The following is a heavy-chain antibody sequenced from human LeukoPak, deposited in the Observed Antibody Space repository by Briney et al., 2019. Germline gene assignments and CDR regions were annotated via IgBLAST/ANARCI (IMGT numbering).Heavy chain of an antibody. CDR3: ASGQYYYDSSGYYEATFDI. Sequence: SETLSLTCAVYGGSFSGYYWSWIRQPPGKGPEWIGEINHSGSTNYNPSLKSRVTISVDTSKNQFSLKLGSVTAADTAVYYCASGQYYYDSSGYYEATFDIWGQGTMVTVSS. CDR1: GGSFSGYY. D-gene: IGHD3-22*01. J-gene: IGHJ3*02. V-gene: IGHV4-34*01. CDR2: INHSGST.